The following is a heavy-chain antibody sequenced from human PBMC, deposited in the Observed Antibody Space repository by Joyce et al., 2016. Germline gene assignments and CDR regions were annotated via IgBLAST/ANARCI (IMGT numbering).Heavy chain of an antibody. CDR1: GFTFSTTW. CDR3: ATGGGMDV. V-gene: IGHV3-7*01. CDR2: IKPDVSEK. Sequence: EVQLVESGGGLVQPGGSLRLSCAASGFTFSTTWLTWVRQSPGKGEEWVAKIKPDVSEKYYVGSVKGRFTISRDNAKNSLSLLMNSLRVDDTAVYYCATGGGMDVWGQGTTVTVSS. J-gene: IGHJ6*02.